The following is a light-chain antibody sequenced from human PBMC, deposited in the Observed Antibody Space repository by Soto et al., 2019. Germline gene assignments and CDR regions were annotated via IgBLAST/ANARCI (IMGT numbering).Light chain of an antibody. V-gene: IGKV1-33*01. CDR3: QEFGDLPFI. Sequence: DIKMTQSPSSLSASVGDRVTITRQASHDINNYLNWYQQKPGQAPKLLINDASGLGVGVASRFRGSGSGTHFTLTISGLQAEDFATYYCQEFGDLPFIFGQGTRLEIK. CDR1: HDINNY. J-gene: IGKJ5*01. CDR2: DAS.